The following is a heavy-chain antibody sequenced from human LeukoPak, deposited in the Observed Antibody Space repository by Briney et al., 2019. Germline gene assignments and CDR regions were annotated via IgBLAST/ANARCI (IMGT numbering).Heavy chain of an antibody. CDR2: FDPEDGET. V-gene: IGHV1-24*01. J-gene: IGHJ4*02. CDR1: GYTLTELS. CDR3: ATGLYYDFWSGYDY. Sequence: GASVKVSCKVSGYTLTELSMHWVRQAPGKGLEWMGGFDPEDGETIYAQKFQGRVTMTEDTSTDTAYMELSSLRSEDTAVYYCATGLYYDFWSGYDYWGQGTLVTVSS. D-gene: IGHD3-3*01.